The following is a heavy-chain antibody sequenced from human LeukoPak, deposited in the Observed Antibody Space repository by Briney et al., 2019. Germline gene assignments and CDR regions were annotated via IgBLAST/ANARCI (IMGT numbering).Heavy chain of an antibody. J-gene: IGHJ5*02. CDR2: IIPIFGMA. V-gene: IGHV1-69*04. CDR1: GGTFSSYA. D-gene: IGHD2-21*02. CDR3: ARVGGQAYCGGDCYYNWFDP. Sequence: SVKVSCKASGGTFSSYAISWVRQAPGQGLEWMGRIIPIFGMANYAQKFQGRVTITADKSTSTAYMELSSLRSEDTAVYYCARVGGQAYCGGDCYYNWFDPWGQGTLVTVSS.